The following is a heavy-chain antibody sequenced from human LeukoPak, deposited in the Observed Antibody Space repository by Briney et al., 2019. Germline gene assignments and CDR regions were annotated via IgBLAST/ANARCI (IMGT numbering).Heavy chain of an antibody. Sequence: GGSLRLSCAASGFTFSDEGMHWVRQAPGKGLEWVSFIHVDANEIYYADSVKGRFTISRDSSKNSLYLQMNSLRAEDTAVYYCASSGARTYYDFWSGYSGFDYWGQGTLVTVSS. V-gene: IGHV3-30*02. CDR3: ASSGARTYYDFWSGYSGFDY. D-gene: IGHD3-3*01. CDR2: IHVDANEI. CDR1: GFTFSDEG. J-gene: IGHJ4*02.